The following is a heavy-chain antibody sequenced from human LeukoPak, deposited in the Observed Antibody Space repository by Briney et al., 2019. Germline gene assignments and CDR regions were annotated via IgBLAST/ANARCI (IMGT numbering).Heavy chain of an antibody. CDR1: GYSLSDYY. CDR2: INPNSGGT. D-gene: IGHD2-15*01. V-gene: IGHV1-2*02. CDR3: ATPVPAHGAFDV. Sequence: ASVKVSCRTYGYSLSDYYLHWVRQAAGQGLEWMGWINPNSGGTNYARKFQGRVTMTEATSLSLVDMEFSSLTSDDTAIYYCATPVPAHGAFDVWGQGTMVTVSS. J-gene: IGHJ3*01.